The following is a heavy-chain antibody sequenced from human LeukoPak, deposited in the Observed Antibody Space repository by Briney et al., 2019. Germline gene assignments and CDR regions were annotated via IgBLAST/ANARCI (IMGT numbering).Heavy chain of an antibody. D-gene: IGHD6-13*01. CDR1: SGSISTSNYY. CDR3: ARVSAAALGYYYYYYMDV. V-gene: IGHV4-39*07. CDR2: IFYSGST. J-gene: IGHJ6*03. Sequence: SETLSLTCTVSSGSISTSNYYWGWVRQPPGKALEWIGNIFYSGSTYYSPSLKSRVTISLDTSRNQFSLKLSSVTAADTAVYYCARVSAAALGYYYYYYMDVWGKGTTVTVSS.